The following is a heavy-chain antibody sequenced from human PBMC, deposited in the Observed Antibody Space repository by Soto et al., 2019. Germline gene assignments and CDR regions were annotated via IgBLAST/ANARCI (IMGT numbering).Heavy chain of an antibody. D-gene: IGHD2-8*01. CDR2: IHYSGTT. V-gene: IGHV4-59*01. CDR3: ARYNSYAIDY. Sequence: SETLSLTCTVSGTSISSYYWSWIRQPPGKGLEWIANIHYSGTTNYNPSLASRVTLSVDTSKNQFSLKMTSVTAADRAMYFCARYNSYAIDYWGRRTLVSVSS. J-gene: IGHJ4*02. CDR1: GTSISSYY.